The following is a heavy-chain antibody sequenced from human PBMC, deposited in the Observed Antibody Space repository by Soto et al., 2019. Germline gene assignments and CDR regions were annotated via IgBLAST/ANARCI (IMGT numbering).Heavy chain of an antibody. D-gene: IGHD6-19*01. J-gene: IGHJ4*02. CDR3: AHRRIAVAGLYFDY. V-gene: IGHV2-5*02. CDR1: GFSLSTSGVG. Sequence: QITLKESGPTLVKPTQTLTLTCTFSGFSLSTSGVGVGWIRQPPGKALEWLALIYWDDDKRYSPSLKSRLTITKDTSKNQVVLTMTNMDPVDTATYYCAHRRIAVAGLYFDYWGQGTLVTVSS. CDR2: IYWDDDK.